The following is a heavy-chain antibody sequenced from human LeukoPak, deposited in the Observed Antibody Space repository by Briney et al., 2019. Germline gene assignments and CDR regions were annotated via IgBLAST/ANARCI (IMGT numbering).Heavy chain of an antibody. D-gene: IGHD4-17*01. CDR3: ARTVTSPRRYYYGMDV. Sequence: SETLSLTCAVYGGSFSGYYWSWIRQPPGKGLEWIGAINHSGSTNYNPSLKSRVTISVDTSKNQFSLKLSSVTAADTAVYYCARTVTSPRRYYYGMDVWGKGTTVTVSS. V-gene: IGHV4-34*01. J-gene: IGHJ6*04. CDR1: GGSFSGYY. CDR2: INHSGST.